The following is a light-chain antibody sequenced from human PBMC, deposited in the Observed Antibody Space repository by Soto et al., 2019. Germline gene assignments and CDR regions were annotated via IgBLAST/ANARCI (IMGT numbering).Light chain of an antibody. CDR3: LSYTTSTTYV. J-gene: IGLJ1*01. V-gene: IGLV2-14*03. CDR2: DVS. CDR1: SGDVGAYNH. Sequence: QSALTQPASVSGSPGQSITISCTGTSGDVGAYNHVSWFQHHPGKAPKLMIYDVSNRPSGVSNRFSGSKSGNTASLTISGLQAEDEADYYCLSYTTSTTYVFGTGTKVT.